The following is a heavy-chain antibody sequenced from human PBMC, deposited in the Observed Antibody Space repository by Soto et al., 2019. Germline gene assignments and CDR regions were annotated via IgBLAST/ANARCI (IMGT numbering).Heavy chain of an antibody. D-gene: IGHD5-18*01. J-gene: IGHJ5*02. CDR3: ARHGGYSYGYVGNCFDP. V-gene: IGHV5-10-1*01. CDR1: GYSFTSYW. Sequence: PGESLKISCKGSGYSFTSYWISWVRQMPGKGLEWMGRIDPSDSYTNYSPSFQGHVTISADKSISTAYLQWSSLKASDTAMYYCARHGGYSYGYVGNCFDPWGQGTLVTVSS. CDR2: IDPSDSYT.